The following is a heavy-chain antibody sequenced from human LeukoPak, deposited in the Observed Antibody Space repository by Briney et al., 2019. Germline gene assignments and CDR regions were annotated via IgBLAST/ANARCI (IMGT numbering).Heavy chain of an antibody. CDR2: IYHRGST. V-gene: IGHV4-4*09. D-gene: IGHD3-10*01. J-gene: IGHJ5*02. CDR1: GGSIKGYY. CDR3: ARGFGGYNLKLDP. Sequence: AETLSLTCTVAGGSIKGYYWSWIRHPPGKGLEWIGYIYHRGSTKHSPSLKGALTMSADTSKNRFSLRVNSVTAADTGLYYCARGFGGYNLKLDPWGQRTLVTVSS.